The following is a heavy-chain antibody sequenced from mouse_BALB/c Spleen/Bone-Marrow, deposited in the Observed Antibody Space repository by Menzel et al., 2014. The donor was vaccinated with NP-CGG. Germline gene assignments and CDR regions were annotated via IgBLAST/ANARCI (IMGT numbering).Heavy chain of an antibody. D-gene: IGHD2-4*01. CDR1: GFSLTSYG. Sequence: VKVVDSGPGLVAPSHSLSITCTVSGFSLTSYGVHWVRQPPGKGLEWLGVIWAGGSTNYNSALMSRLSISKDNSKSQVFLKMNSLQTDDTAMYYCARSTMITEGFAYWGQGTLVTVSA. CDR2: IWAGGST. J-gene: IGHJ3*01. CDR3: ARSTMITEGFAY. V-gene: IGHV2-9*02.